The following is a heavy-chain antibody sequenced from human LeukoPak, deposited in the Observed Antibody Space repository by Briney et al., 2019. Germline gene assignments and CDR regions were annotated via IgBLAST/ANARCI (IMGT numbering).Heavy chain of an antibody. CDR2: INHSGST. V-gene: IGHV4-34*01. J-gene: IGHJ6*03. CDR1: GGSFSGYY. CDR3: AGGRAVPASYYYYYMDV. D-gene: IGHD2-2*01. Sequence: SETLSLTCAVYGGSFSGYYWSWIRQPPGKGLEWIGEINHSGSTNYNPSLKSRVTISVDTSKNQFSLKLSSVTAADTAVYYCAGGRAVPASYYYYYMDVWGKGTTVTVSS.